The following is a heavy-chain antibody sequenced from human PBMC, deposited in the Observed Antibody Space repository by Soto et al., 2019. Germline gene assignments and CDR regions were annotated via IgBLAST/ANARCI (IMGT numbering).Heavy chain of an antibody. V-gene: IGHV1-18*01. CDR3: ARDLPPVDY. CDR2: ISAYNGNT. Sequence: QIQLVQSGAEVKKPGASVKVSCKASGYTFSSYHITWVRQAPGQGLEWMGWISAYNGNTNYAQNLQGRVTLTTDPSTSTAYMELRSLRSDDTAVYYCARDLPPVDYWGQGTLVTVSS. CDR1: GYTFSSYH. J-gene: IGHJ4*02.